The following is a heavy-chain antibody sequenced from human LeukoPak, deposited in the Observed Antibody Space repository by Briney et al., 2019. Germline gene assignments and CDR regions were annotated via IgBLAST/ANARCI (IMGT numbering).Heavy chain of an antibody. CDR1: GFTFRNYA. D-gene: IGHD6-13*01. CDR2: IRYDGSNK. CDR3: ARVGIAAADHYFDY. J-gene: IGHJ4*02. V-gene: IGHV3-30*02. Sequence: GGSLRLSCAGSGFTFRNYAMSWVRQAPGKGLEWVAFIRYDGSNKYYADSVKGRFTISRDNAKNSLYLQMNSLRAEDTAVYYCARVGIAAADHYFDYWGQGTLVTVSS.